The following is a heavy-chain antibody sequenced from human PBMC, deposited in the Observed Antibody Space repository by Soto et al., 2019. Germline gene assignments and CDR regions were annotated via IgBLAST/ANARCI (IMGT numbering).Heavy chain of an antibody. D-gene: IGHD3-22*01. CDR2: ISYDGSNK. J-gene: IGHJ4*02. CDR1: GFTFSSYA. CDR3: ARDHSSGYPLYYFDY. V-gene: IGHV3-30-3*01. Sequence: QVQLVESGGGVVQPGRSLRLSCAASGFTFSSYAMHWVRQAPGKGLEWVAVISYDGSNKYYADSVKGRFTISRDNSKNALYLQMNSLRAEDTAVYYCARDHSSGYPLYYFDYWGQGTLVTVSS.